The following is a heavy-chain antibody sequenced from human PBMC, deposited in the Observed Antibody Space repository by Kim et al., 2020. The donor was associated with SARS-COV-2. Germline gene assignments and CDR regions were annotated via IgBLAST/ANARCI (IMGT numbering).Heavy chain of an antibody. CDR1: GGSISSYY. CDR2: IYYSGST. CDR3: SRTDPFDY. Sequence: SETLSLTCTVSGGSISSYYWSWIRQPPGKGLEWIGYIYYSGSTNYNPSLKSRVTISVDTSKNQFSLKLSSVTAADTAAYYCSRTDPFDYCGQGTLFTVSS. V-gene: IGHV4-59*01. J-gene: IGHJ4*02.